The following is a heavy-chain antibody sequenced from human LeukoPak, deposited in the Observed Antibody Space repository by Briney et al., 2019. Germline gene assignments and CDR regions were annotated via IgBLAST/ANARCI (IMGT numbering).Heavy chain of an antibody. CDR2: ISSSSSYI. D-gene: IGHD2-2*02. Sequence: GGSLRLSCAASGFTFSSYSMNWVRQAPGKGLEWVSSISSSSSYIYYADSVKGRFTISRDNAKNSLYLQMNSLRAEDTAVYYCAREGVVPAAIRPIDYWGQGTLVTVSS. CDR3: AREGVVPAAIRPIDY. V-gene: IGHV3-21*01. J-gene: IGHJ4*02. CDR1: GFTFSSYS.